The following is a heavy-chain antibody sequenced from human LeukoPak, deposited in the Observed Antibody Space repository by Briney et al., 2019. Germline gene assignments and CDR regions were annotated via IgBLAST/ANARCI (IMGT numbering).Heavy chain of an antibody. D-gene: IGHD3-10*01. CDR2: INPSGGST. CDR3: AITDFYGSGSYYTELDY. CDR1: GYTFTSYY. Sequence: VSVKVSCKASGYTFTSYYMHWVRQAPGQGLEWMGIINPSGGSTTYAQKFQGRVTMTRDTSISTAYMELSRLSSDDTAVYYCAITDFYGSGSYYTELDYWGQGTLVTVSS. V-gene: IGHV1-46*01. J-gene: IGHJ4*02.